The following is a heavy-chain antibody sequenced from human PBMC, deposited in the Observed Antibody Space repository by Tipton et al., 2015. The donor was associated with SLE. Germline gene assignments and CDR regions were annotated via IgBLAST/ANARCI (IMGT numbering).Heavy chain of an antibody. J-gene: IGHJ4*02. CDR2: IYYSGST. Sequence: TLSLTCTVSGGSISSYYWSWIRQPPGKGLEWIGYIYYSGSTNYNPPLKSRVTISVDTSKNQFSLKLSSVTAADTAVYYCARGTTVILFDYWGQGTLVTVSS. V-gene: IGHV4-59*07. CDR1: GGSISSYY. CDR3: ARGTTVILFDY. D-gene: IGHD4-17*01.